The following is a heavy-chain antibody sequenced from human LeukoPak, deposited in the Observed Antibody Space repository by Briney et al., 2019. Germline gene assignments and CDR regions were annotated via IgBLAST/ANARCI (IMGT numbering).Heavy chain of an antibody. Sequence: ASETLSLTCTVSGGSISSYYWSWIRQPPGKGLEWIGYIYYSGSTNYNPSLKSRVTISVDTSKNQFSLKLSSVTAADTAVYYCARDRSPEQQWLVVDYWGQGTLVTVSS. D-gene: IGHD6-19*01. CDR3: ARDRSPEQQWLVVDY. CDR2: IYYSGST. V-gene: IGHV4-59*12. CDR1: GGSISSYY. J-gene: IGHJ4*02.